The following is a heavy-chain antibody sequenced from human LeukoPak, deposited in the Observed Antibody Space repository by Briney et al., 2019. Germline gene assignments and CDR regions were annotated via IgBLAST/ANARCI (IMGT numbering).Heavy chain of an antibody. D-gene: IGHD3-10*01. V-gene: IGHV3-74*01. CDR1: GFTFSSYR. J-gene: IGHJ4*02. CDR2: INSDGSST. Sequence: GGSLRLSCAASGFTFSSYRMYWVRQAPGKGLVWVSRINSDGSSTTYADSVKGRFTISRDNAKNTLYLEMNSLRAEDTALYYCAREWVLLPWYWGQGTLVTVSS. CDR3: AREWVLLPWY.